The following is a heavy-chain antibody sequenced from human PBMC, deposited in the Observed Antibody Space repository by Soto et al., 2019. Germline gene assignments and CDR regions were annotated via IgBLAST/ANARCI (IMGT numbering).Heavy chain of an antibody. CDR2: IFDSGTT. D-gene: IGHD6-19*01. CDR1: GGSISSGVYY. CDR3: ASQASGWYPDY. J-gene: IGHJ4*02. Sequence: SETLSLTCTVSGGSISSGVYYWSWLRQHPGKGLEWIGYIFDSGTTYYNPSLKSRVTISVDPSKSQFSLRLTSVTATDTAVYYCASQASGWYPDYWGQGTLVTVSS. V-gene: IGHV4-31*03.